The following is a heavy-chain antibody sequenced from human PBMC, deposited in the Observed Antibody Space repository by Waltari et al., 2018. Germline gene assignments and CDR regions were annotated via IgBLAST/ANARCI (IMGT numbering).Heavy chain of an antibody. CDR2: IYYSGST. Sequence: QLQLQESGPGLVKPSETLSLTCTVSGGSISSSSYYWGWIRQPPGKGLEWIGSIYYSGSTHNSPSLKSRVTISVDTSKNQFSLKLSSVTAADTAVYYCARLRYSSSDFDYWGQGTLVTVSS. D-gene: IGHD6-13*01. V-gene: IGHV4-39*01. CDR1: GGSISSSSYY. CDR3: ARLRYSSSDFDY. J-gene: IGHJ4*02.